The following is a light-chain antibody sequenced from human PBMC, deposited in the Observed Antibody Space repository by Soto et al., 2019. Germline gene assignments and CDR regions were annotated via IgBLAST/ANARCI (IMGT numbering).Light chain of an antibody. CDR2: DAS. CDR3: QQYVNRPPIT. Sequence: EIQMTQSPFSLSASVGDRVTITCQASQDISNYLNWYQQKPGQAPKLLIYDASNMETGIPARFSGSGSGTYFTFTISSLQPEDIAIYYCQQYVNRPPITFGQGTRLEN. V-gene: IGKV1-33*01. J-gene: IGKJ5*01. CDR1: QDISNY.